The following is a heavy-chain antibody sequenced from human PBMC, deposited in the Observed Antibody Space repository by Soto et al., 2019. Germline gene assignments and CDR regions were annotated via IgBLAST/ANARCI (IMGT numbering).Heavy chain of an antibody. CDR2: IIPIVGTP. J-gene: IGHJ4*02. CDR3: VRDLEXRDGNISHSDL. V-gene: IGHV1-69*13. CDR1: GGTFSSHV. Sequence: SVKVSCKASGGTFSSHVLNWVGQAPGQGLEWMGGIIPIVGTPKYAQKFQGRVTITADEATSTVHMELNILTSQDTAVYYCVRDLEXRDGNISHSDLWGQXXLVTVSS. D-gene: IGHD3-3*02.